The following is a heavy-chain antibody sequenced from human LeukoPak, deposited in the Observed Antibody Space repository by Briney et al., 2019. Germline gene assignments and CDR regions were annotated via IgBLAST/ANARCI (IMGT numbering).Heavy chain of an antibody. CDR2: IYYSGST. Sequence: SETLSLTCTVSGGSISSYYWSWIRQPPGKGLEWIGYIYYSGSTNYNPSLKSRVTISVDTSKNQFSLKLSSVTAADTAVYYCVRDRDSSGYTNNDAFDIWGQGTMVTVSS. D-gene: IGHD3-22*01. CDR1: GGSISSYY. J-gene: IGHJ3*02. V-gene: IGHV4-59*01. CDR3: VRDRDSSGYTNNDAFDI.